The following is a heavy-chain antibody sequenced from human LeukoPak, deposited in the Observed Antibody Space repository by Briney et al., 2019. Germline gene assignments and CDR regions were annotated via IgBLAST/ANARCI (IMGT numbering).Heavy chain of an antibody. CDR2: IRGSADTT. CDR3: SKLTGITVAGIAFDI. J-gene: IGHJ3*02. D-gene: IGHD6-19*01. Sequence: GALRLSCAASAFNFRSYAMSWVRQAPGKGLEWVSVIRGSADTTYYADSVKGRFTISRDNSIHTLYLQMNSLRAEDTAVYYCSKLTGITVAGIAFDIWGQGTMVTVSS. V-gene: IGHV3-23*01. CDR1: AFNFRSYA.